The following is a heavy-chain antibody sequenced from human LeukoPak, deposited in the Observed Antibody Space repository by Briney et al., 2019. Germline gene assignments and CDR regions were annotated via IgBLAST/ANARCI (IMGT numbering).Heavy chain of an antibody. D-gene: IGHD6-13*01. CDR3: ARDPLRAAAGTGGDY. CDR1: GGSISSYY. Sequence: PSETLSLTCTVSGGSISSYYWNWIRQPAGKGLEWIGRIYTSGSTNYNPSLKSRVTMSVDTSKNQFSLKLSSVTAADTAVYYCARDPLRAAAGTGGDYWGQGTLVTVSS. V-gene: IGHV4-4*07. CDR2: IYTSGST. J-gene: IGHJ4*02.